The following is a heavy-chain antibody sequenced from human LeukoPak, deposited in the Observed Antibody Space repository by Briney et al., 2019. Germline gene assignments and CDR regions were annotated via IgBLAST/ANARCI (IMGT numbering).Heavy chain of an antibody. D-gene: IGHD2-2*01. CDR3: AGVVEVPAATGLWFDP. V-gene: IGHV4-59*01. CDR2: IYYSGST. CDR1: GGSIRSYY. J-gene: IGHJ5*02. Sequence: LETLSLTCTVSGGSIRSYYWSWIRQPPGKGLEWIGYIYYSGSTNYNPSLKSRVTISEDTSKNQFSLKLSSVTAADTAVYYCAGVVEVPAATGLWFDPWGQGTLVTVSS.